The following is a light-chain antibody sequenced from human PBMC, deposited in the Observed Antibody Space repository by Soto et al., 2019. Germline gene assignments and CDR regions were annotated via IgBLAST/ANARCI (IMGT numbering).Light chain of an antibody. CDR1: QDINNY. V-gene: IGKV1-27*01. CDR2: GAS. Sequence: DIQMTQSPSSLSASVGDRVTITYRASQDINNYLVWYQQKPGKVPKLLIYGASTLQSGVPSRFSGSGSGTDFTLTISSLQPEDFATYYCQKYNSAPWTFGQGTKVEIK. CDR3: QKYNSAPWT. J-gene: IGKJ1*01.